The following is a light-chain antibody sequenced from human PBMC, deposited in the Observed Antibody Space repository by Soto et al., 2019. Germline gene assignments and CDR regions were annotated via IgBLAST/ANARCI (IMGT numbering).Light chain of an antibody. J-gene: IGKJ4*01. CDR3: PQASSFPLS. CDR1: QVISSW. CDR2: GAT. Sequence: IQMTQSPSSVSAAVGDRVTITCRARQVISSWLAWYQQRPGTAPKLLIYGATTLRSGVPSRFSGSGSGTEFTLTITSLQPEDSATDYCPQASSFPLSFGGGTKVEVQ. V-gene: IGKV1-12*01.